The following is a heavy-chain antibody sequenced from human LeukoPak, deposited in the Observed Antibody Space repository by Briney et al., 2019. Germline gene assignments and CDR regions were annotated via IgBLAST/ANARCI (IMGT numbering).Heavy chain of an antibody. J-gene: IGHJ3*02. CDR3: ARVRAIFGVVTPGDAFDI. V-gene: IGHV4-59*01. CDR1: AGSISSYY. D-gene: IGHD3-3*01. Sequence: SETLSLTCTVSAGSISSYYWSWIRQPPGKGLEWIGYIYYSGSTNYNPSLKSRVTISVDTSKNQFSLKLSSVTAADTAVYYCARVRAIFGVVTPGDAFDIWGQGTMVTVSS. CDR2: IYYSGST.